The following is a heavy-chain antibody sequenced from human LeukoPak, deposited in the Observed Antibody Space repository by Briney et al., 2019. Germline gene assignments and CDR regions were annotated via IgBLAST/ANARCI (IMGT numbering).Heavy chain of an antibody. Sequence: PSETLSLTCAVYGGSFSGYYRSWIRQPPGKGLEWIGEINHSGSTNYNPSLKSRVTISVDTSKNQFSLKLSSVTAADTAVYYCARGREDQLLYVGWFDPWGQGTLVTVSS. CDR2: INHSGST. CDR1: GGSFSGYY. CDR3: ARGREDQLLYVGWFDP. V-gene: IGHV4-34*01. D-gene: IGHD2-2*02. J-gene: IGHJ5*02.